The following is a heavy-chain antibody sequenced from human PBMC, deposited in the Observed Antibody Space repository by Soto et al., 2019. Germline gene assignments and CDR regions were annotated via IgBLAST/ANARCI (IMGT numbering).Heavy chain of an antibody. CDR3: ARGDCVGGTCYSLAGSFYYYRDV. V-gene: IGHV3-74*01. CDR2: INSDGSVS. Sequence: EVQLVESGGGLVQPGGSLRLSCAASGFTFSNYWMYWVRQAPGKGLVWVSRINSDGSVSSYADSVKGRLTISRDNVKNTLYLQMDSLRAEDTVVYYCARGDCVGGTCYSLAGSFYYYRDVWGKGTTVTVFS. CDR1: GFTFSNYW. J-gene: IGHJ6*03. D-gene: IGHD2-15*01.